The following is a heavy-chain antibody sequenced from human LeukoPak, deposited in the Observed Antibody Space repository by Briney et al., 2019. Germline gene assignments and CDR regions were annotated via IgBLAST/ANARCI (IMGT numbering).Heavy chain of an antibody. CDR2: IYYSGST. CDR1: GGSVSSGSYY. J-gene: IGHJ4*02. D-gene: IGHD5-18*01. Sequence: SETLSLTCTVSGGSVSSGSYYWSWIRQPPGKGLEWIGYIYYSGSTNYNPSLKSRVTISVDTSKNQFSLKLSSVTAADTAVYYCARQRGSSYGYSLDYWGQGTLVTVSS. CDR3: ARQRGSSYGYSLDY. V-gene: IGHV4-61*01.